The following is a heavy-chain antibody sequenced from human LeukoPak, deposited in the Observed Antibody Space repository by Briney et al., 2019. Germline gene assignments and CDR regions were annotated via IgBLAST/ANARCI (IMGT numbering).Heavy chain of an antibody. D-gene: IGHD3-10*01. CDR3: ASSYYGSGTLSPLGY. V-gene: IGHV4-4*07. CDR1: GGSLSNYY. Sequence: PSETLSLTCTVSGGSLSNYYWNWIRQPAGKELEWIGRILPSGQTTYNPSLKSRVTMSLDTSKNQVSLKLNSVTDADTAVYYCASSYYGSGTLSPLGYWGQGTLVTVSS. CDR2: ILPSGQT. J-gene: IGHJ4*02.